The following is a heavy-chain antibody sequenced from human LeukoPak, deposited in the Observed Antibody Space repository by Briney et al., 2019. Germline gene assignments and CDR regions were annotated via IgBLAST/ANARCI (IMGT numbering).Heavy chain of an antibody. CDR2: FDPEDGET. CDR1: GYTLTELS. J-gene: IGHJ3*02. Sequence: ASVKVSCKVSGYTLTELSMHWVRQAPGKGLEWMGGFDPEDGETIYAQKFQGRVTMTEDTSTDTAYMELSSLRSEDTAVYYCATDIAIFGVVIGAFDIWGQGTMVTVSS. D-gene: IGHD3-3*01. CDR3: ATDIAIFGVVIGAFDI. V-gene: IGHV1-24*01.